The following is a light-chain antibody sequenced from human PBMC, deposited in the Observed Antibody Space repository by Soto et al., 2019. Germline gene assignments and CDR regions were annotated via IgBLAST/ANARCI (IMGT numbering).Light chain of an antibody. V-gene: IGKV4-1*01. Sequence: DIVMTQSPDSLGVSLGERATINCKSSQSVLYSSNNKNYLAWYQQKAGQPPKLLISWASTRESGVPDRFSGSGSGTDFTLTISSLQAEDVAVYHCQQYHSTPWTFGQGTKVDIK. CDR3: QQYHSTPWT. CDR1: QSVLYSSNNKNY. CDR2: WAS. J-gene: IGKJ1*01.